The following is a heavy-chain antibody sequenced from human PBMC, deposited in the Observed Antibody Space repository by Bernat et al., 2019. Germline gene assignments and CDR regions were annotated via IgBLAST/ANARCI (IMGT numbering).Heavy chain of an antibody. CDR2: ISGSGGSN. CDR1: GFTFSSYA. CDR3: AKTYYDYIWGSYRSNWFDP. J-gene: IGHJ5*02. V-gene: IGHV3-23*01. Sequence: EVQLLESGGGLVQPGGSLRLSCAASGFTFSSYAMSWVRQAPGKGLEWVSAISGSGGSNYYADSVKGRFTISRDNSKNTLYLQMNSLRAEDTAVYYCAKTYYDYIWGSYRSNWFDPWGQGTLVTVSS. D-gene: IGHD3-16*02.